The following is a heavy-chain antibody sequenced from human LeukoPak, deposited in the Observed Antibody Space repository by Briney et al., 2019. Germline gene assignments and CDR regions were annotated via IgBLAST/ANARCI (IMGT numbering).Heavy chain of an antibody. Sequence: TSETLSLTCAVSGVSISSGGYSWSWIRQPPGKGLEWIGYIYHSGSTYYNPSLKSRVTISVDRSKNQFSLKLSSVTAADTAVYYCASLSPPDCSSTSCYPDAFDIWGQGTMVTVSS. D-gene: IGHD2-2*01. V-gene: IGHV4-30-2*01. CDR2: IYHSGST. J-gene: IGHJ3*02. CDR1: GVSISSGGYS. CDR3: ASLSPPDCSSTSCYPDAFDI.